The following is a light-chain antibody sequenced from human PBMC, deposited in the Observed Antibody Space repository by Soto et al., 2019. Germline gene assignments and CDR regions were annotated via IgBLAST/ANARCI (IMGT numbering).Light chain of an antibody. V-gene: IGLV2-8*01. CDR2: EFS. CDR1: SSDIGAYKF. Sequence: QSVLTQPPSASGPLGQSLTIPCTGTSSDIGAYKFVSWYQQHPGKAPKLIIYEFSKRPSGVPDRFSASKSDNTASLTISGLQTDDEADYYCSAYAGSTHYYIFGGGTKLTVL. CDR3: SAYAGSTHYYI. J-gene: IGLJ2*01.